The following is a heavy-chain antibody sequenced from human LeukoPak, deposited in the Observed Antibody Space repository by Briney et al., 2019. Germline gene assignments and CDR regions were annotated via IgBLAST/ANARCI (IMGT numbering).Heavy chain of an antibody. Sequence: GGSLRLSCSASVFTFSSNAMHWVRQAPGKGLEYVSAISSNGGSTYYADSVKGRFTISRNNSKNTMYLQMSSLRAEDTAVYYCVSLGGSGRLWGQGTMVTVSS. J-gene: IGHJ3*01. CDR1: VFTFSSNA. V-gene: IGHV3-64D*06. D-gene: IGHD2-15*01. CDR3: VSLGGSGRL. CDR2: ISSNGGST.